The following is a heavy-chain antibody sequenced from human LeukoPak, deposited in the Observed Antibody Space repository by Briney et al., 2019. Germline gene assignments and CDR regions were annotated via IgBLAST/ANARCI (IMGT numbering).Heavy chain of an antibody. CDR3: ATNRAGTYDRPFGI. J-gene: IGHJ3*02. CDR2: IHYTGTT. Sequence: PXETXXXTXXVXGXSIXXXXWTWXXXXPGXXXXXXGDIHYTGTTKYNPSLKSRVTISIDTSKNQFSLELSSVTATDTAVYFCATNRAGTYDRPFGIWGQGTMVTVSS. CDR1: GXSIXXXX. D-gene: IGHD1-26*01. V-gene: IGHV4-59*08.